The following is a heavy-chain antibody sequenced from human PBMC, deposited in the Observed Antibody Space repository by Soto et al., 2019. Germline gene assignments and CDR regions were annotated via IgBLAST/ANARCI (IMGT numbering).Heavy chain of an antibody. CDR3: PTGVASPLPSFDP. V-gene: IGHV1-3*01. CDR2: INAGNGNT. Sequence: QVQLVQSGAEVKKPGASVKVSCKASGYTFTSYAMHWVRQAPGQRLEWMGWINAGNGNTKYSQKFQGRVTITRDTSASTAYMELSSLTSEDTAVYYSPTGVASPLPSFDPWPQVPLVTVSS. D-gene: IGHD5-12*01. J-gene: IGHJ5*02. CDR1: GYTFTSYA.